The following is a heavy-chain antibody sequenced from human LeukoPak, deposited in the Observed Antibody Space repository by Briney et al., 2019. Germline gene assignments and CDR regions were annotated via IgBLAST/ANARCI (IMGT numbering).Heavy chain of an antibody. Sequence: PGRSLRLSCAASGFTFSSYAMHWVRQAPGKGLEWVAVISYDGSNKYYAEFVKGRFTISRDNSKNTLYLQMNSLRAEDTAVYYCARKAADGHFDYWGQGTLVTVSS. D-gene: IGHD5-24*01. J-gene: IGHJ4*02. V-gene: IGHV3-30-3*01. CDR3: ARKAADGHFDY. CDR1: GFTFSSYA. CDR2: ISYDGSNK.